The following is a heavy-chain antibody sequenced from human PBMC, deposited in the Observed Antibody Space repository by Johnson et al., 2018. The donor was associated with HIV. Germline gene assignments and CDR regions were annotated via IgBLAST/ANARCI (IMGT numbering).Heavy chain of an antibody. D-gene: IGHD5-12*01. CDR2: MWYDGSNK. CDR3: AKGEVGDIVATIEPTFDI. J-gene: IGHJ3*02. Sequence: QVQLVESGGGVVQPGRSLRLSCAASGFTFSSYWMHWVRQAPGKGLVWVAVMWYDGSNKYYADSVKGRFTISRDNSKNTVYLQMNSLRAEDTAVYYCAKGEVGDIVATIEPTFDIWGQGTMVTVSS. CDR1: GFTFSSYW. V-gene: IGHV3-33*06.